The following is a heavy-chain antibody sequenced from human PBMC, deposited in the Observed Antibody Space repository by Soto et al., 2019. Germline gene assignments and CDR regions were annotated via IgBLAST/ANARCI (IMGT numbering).Heavy chain of an antibody. CDR1: GFTFSSYW. D-gene: IGHD2-15*01. CDR2: IKQDGSEK. J-gene: IGHJ6*02. Sequence: LRLSCAASGFTFSSYWMSWVRQAPGKGLEWVANIKQDGSEKYYVDSVKGRFTISGDNAKNSLYLQMNSLRAEDTAVYYCARARGSGAQYGMDVWGQGTTVTVSS. CDR3: ARARGSGAQYGMDV. V-gene: IGHV3-7*01.